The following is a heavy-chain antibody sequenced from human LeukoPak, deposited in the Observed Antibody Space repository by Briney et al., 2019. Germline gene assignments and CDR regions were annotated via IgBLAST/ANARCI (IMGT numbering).Heavy chain of an antibody. V-gene: IGHV3-11*03. CDR3: TTWVGAHFDF. Sequence: PGGSLRLSCAASGFTFSDYYMTWLRQAPGKGLEGVSFIRSGTGNTYYADSVKGRFTVSRDNSKNTLYLQMNSLRAEDTAVYFCTTWVGAHFDFWGQGTLVTVSS. CDR2: IRSGTGNT. CDR1: GFTFSDYY. D-gene: IGHD1-26*01. J-gene: IGHJ4*02.